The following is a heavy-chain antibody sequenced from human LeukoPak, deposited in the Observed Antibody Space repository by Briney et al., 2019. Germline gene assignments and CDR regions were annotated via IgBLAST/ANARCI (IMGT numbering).Heavy chain of an antibody. Sequence: ASVTVSCKVSGYTLTELSMHWVRQAPGKGIEWMGGFDPEDGETIYAQKFQGRVTMTEDTSTDTAYMELSSLRSEDTAVYYCAKDRRIMVRGVIGWSDMGLDYWGQGTLVTVSS. CDR3: AKDRRIMVRGVIGWSDMGLDY. J-gene: IGHJ4*02. CDR1: GYTLTELS. V-gene: IGHV1-24*01. CDR2: FDPEDGET. D-gene: IGHD3-10*01.